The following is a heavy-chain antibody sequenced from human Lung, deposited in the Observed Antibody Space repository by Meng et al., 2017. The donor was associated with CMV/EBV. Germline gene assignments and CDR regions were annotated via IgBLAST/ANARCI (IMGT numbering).Heavy chain of an antibody. CDR1: GLTFSNHG. D-gene: IGHD3-3*01. V-gene: IGHV3-30*02. CDR2: IWSVGSAT. CDR3: AKDKGVRYLEWFSV. Sequence: GESXKISXTASGLTFSNHGMHWVRQAPGKGLEWVAFIWSVGSATYYADSVRGRFTISRDNSKNTVYLQMNSLRTEDTAVYSCAKDKGVRYLEWFSVRGQKTMVTVSS. J-gene: IGHJ4*02.